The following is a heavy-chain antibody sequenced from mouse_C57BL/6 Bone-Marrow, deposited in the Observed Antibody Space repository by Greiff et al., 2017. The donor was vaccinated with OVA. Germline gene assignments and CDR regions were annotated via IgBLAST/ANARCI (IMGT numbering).Heavy chain of an antibody. CDR3: ARFHYSNPWFAY. V-gene: IGHV1-19*01. J-gene: IGHJ3*01. D-gene: IGHD2-5*01. CDR1: GYTFTDYY. CDR2: INPYNGGT. Sequence: EVQLQESGPVLVKPGASVKMSCKASGYTFTDYYMNWVKQSHGKSLEWIGVINPYNGGTSYNQKFKGKATLTVDKSSSTAYMELNSLTSEDSAVYYCARFHYSNPWFAYWGQGTLVTVSA.